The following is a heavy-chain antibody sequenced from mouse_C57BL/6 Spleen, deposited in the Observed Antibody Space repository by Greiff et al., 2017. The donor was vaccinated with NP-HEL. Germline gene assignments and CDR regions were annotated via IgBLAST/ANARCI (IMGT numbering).Heavy chain of an antibody. D-gene: IGHD2-10*02. CDR2: ISDGGSYT. J-gene: IGHJ3*01. CDR3: ARDGGMWPPAY. CDR1: GFTFSSYA. Sequence: EVKLMESGGGLVKPGGSLKLSCAASGFTFSSYAMSWVRQTPEKRLEWVATISDGGSYTYYPDNVKGRFTISRDNAKNNLYPQMSHLKSEDTAMYYCARDGGMWPPAYWGQGTLVTVSA. V-gene: IGHV5-4*01.